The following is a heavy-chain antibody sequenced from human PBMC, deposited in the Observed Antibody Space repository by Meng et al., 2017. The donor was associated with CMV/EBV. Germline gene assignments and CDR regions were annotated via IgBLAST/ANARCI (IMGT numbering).Heavy chain of an antibody. Sequence: GESLKISCAASGFTFSSYSMNWVRQAPGKGLEWVAVISYDGSNKYYADSVKGRFTISRDNSKNTLYLQMNSLRAEDTAVYYCARESLSGFGELLWGVLGMDVWGQGTTVTVSS. CDR2: ISYDGSNK. CDR3: ARESLSGFGELLWGVLGMDV. J-gene: IGHJ6*02. D-gene: IGHD3-10*01. CDR1: GFTFSSYS. V-gene: IGHV3-30*03.